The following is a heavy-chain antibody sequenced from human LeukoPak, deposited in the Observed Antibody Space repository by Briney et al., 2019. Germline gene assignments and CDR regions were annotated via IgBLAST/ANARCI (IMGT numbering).Heavy chain of an antibody. CDR1: GYTFTGYY. CDR3: ARGLRLGELSPLRY. CDR2: INPNSGGT. V-gene: IGHV1-2*06. D-gene: IGHD3-16*02. Sequence: ASVKVSCKASGYTFTGYYMHWVRQAPGQGLEWMGRINPNSGGTNYAQKFQGRVTMTRDTSISTTYMELSRLRSDDTAVYYCARGLRLGELSPLRYWGQGTLVTVSS. J-gene: IGHJ4*02.